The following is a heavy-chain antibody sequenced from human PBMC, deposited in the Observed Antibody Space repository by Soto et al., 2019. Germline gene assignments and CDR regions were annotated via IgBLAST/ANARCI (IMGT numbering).Heavy chain of an antibody. CDR3: ARDPAPSGWYDY. Sequence: PGGSLRLSCAASGFTFSNYWMHWVRQVPGKGLVWVSRINSDGSSTSHADSVKGRFTISRDNAKNTLYLQMNSLRAEDTAVYYCARDPAPSGWYDYWGQGTLVTVSS. CDR1: GFTFSNYW. D-gene: IGHD6-19*01. V-gene: IGHV3-74*01. J-gene: IGHJ4*02. CDR2: INSDGSST.